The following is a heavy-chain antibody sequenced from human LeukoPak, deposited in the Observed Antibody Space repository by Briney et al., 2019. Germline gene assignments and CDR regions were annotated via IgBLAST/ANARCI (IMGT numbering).Heavy chain of an antibody. V-gene: IGHV4-39*01. CDR3: ARHSVSYYYMDV. Sequence: PSETLSLTCTVSGGSISSSSYYWGWIRQPPGKGLEWIGSIYYSGSTYYNPSLKSRVTISVDTSKNQFSLKLSSVTAADTAVHYCARHSVSYYYMDVWGKGTTVTISS. D-gene: IGHD1-14*01. CDR1: GGSISSSSYY. CDR2: IYYSGST. J-gene: IGHJ6*03.